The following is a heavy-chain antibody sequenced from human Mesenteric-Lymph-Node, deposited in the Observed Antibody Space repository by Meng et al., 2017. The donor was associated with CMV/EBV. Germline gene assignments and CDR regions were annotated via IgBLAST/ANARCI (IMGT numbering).Heavy chain of an antibody. CDR3: ARAKLGYGYDGFDI. J-gene: IGHJ3*02. CDR2: INEDGSVQ. V-gene: IGHV3-7*01. D-gene: IGHD5-12*01. Sequence: GESLKISFVASGFTVSITHMNWVRQAPGKGLEWVAKINEDGSVQNYVDSVKGRFIISKDNAKNSLYLQMNSLRAEDTAIYYCARAKLGYGYDGFDIWGRGTMVTVSS. CDR1: GFTVSITH.